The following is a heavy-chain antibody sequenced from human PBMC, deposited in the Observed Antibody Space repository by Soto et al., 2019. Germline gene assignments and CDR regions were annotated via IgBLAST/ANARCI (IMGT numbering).Heavy chain of an antibody. D-gene: IGHD3-3*01. J-gene: IGHJ6*02. CDR3: ARFRPTYYDFWSGYRQRYGMDV. CDR1: GGSFSGYY. CDR2: INHSGST. V-gene: IGHV4-34*01. Sequence: SETLSLTCAVYGGSFSGYYWSWIRQPPGKGLEWIGEINHSGSTNHNPSIKSRVTISVDTSKNQFSLKLSSVTAADTAVYYCARFRPTYYDFWSGYRQRYGMDVWGQGTTVTVSS.